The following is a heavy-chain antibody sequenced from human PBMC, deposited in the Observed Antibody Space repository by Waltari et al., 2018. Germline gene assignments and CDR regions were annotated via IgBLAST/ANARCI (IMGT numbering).Heavy chain of an antibody. CDR3: ATRVMATSGDY. D-gene: IGHD5-12*01. V-gene: IGHV1-69*14. CDR2: IIRIVSTA. Sequence: QVQLVQSGAEVKKPGSSVKVSCKASGGTFSSYAISWVRQAPGPGLEWMGGIIRIVSTANYAQKFQGRFTITADTLTATAYMELSSLRSDDTAVYYCATRVMATSGDYWGQGTLVTVSS. CDR1: GGTFSSYA. J-gene: IGHJ4*02.